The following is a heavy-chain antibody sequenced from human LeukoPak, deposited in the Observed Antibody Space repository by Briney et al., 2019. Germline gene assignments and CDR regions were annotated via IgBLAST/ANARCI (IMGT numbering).Heavy chain of an antibody. CDR2: IYPGDSDT. CDR3: ARRYCSRGSCPKRVYYYYGIEL. CDR1: GYSFTSYW. V-gene: IGHV5-51*01. J-gene: IGHJ6*04. D-gene: IGHD2-15*01. Sequence: GAPKISWKGSGYSFTSYWIGWVRQRPGKGLGWGGIIYPGDSDTRYSPSFQGQVTISADKSISTAYLQWGMLKASGTAREYLARRYCSRGSCPKRVYYYYGIELWAKGPRLPVPS.